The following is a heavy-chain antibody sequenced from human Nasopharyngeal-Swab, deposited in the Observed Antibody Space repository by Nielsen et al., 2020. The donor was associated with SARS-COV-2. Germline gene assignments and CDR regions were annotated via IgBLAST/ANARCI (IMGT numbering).Heavy chain of an antibody. D-gene: IGHD5-12*01. J-gene: IGHJ4*02. CDR1: GFTFSSSS. V-gene: IGHV3-21*01. Sequence: GESLKISCAASGFTFSSSSMNWVRQAPGKGLEWVSSISSSSSYIYYADSVKGRFTISRDNAKNTLYLQMNSLRAEDTAVYYCARDAGYSGYDWGQGTLVTVSS. CDR3: ARDAGYSGYD. CDR2: ISSSSSYI.